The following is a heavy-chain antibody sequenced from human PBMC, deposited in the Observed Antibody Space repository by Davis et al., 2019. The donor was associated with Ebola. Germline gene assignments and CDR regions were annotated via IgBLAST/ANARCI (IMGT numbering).Heavy chain of an antibody. D-gene: IGHD4-17*01. CDR1: GFTFSSYA. CDR2: ISYDGSDN. V-gene: IGHV3-30-3*01. J-gene: IGHJ2*01. Sequence: GESLKISCAASGFTFSSYAMHWVRQAPGKGLQWVAVISYDGSDNYYADSVKGRFTISRDNSKNTLYLQMNSLRAEDTAVYYCARHINGDFWYFDLWGRGTRVTVSS. CDR3: ARHINGDFWYFDL.